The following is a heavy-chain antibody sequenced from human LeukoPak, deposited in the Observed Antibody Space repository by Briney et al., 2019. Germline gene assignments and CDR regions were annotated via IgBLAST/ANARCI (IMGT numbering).Heavy chain of an antibody. V-gene: IGHV3-48*03. J-gene: IGHJ4*02. Sequence: GGSLRLSCAASGFTFSSYEMNWVRQAPGKGLEGVSYVSSSGSTIYYADSVKGRFTISRDNAKNSLYLQMNSLRAEDTAIYYCARDLGGYSYGSHFDSWGQGTLVTVSS. D-gene: IGHD5-18*01. CDR1: GFTFSSYE. CDR3: ARDLGGYSYGSHFDS. CDR2: VSSSGSTI.